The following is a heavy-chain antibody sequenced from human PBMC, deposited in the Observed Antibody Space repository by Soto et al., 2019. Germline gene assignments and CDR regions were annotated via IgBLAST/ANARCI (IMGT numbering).Heavy chain of an antibody. D-gene: IGHD3-22*01. CDR3: ARVPGYYYDSSGYCSVWGYFDY. J-gene: IGHJ4*02. CDR2: VDYSGST. Sequence: QVQLQESGPGLVKPSQTLSLTCTVSGGSISSGDYYWSWIRQPPGKGLEWIGYVDYSGSTYYNPSLKSRVTISADPSKNQFSLKLSSVTAADTAVYDCARVPGYYYDSSGYCSVWGYFDYWGQGTLVTVSS. CDR1: GGSISSGDYY. V-gene: IGHV4-30-4*01.